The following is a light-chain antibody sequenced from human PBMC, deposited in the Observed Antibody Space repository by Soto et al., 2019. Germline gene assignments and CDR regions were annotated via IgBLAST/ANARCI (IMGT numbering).Light chain of an antibody. V-gene: IGKV1-5*03. CDR1: QSISSW. J-gene: IGKJ4*01. CDR3: QQYNRYSPLT. CDR2: KAS. Sequence: DIQMTQSPSTLSASVGDRVTITCRASQSISSWLAWYQQKPWKAPKLLIYKASSLESGVPSRFSGSGSGTEFTLTISSLQPDDFAIYYCQQYNRYSPLTFGEGTKVDI.